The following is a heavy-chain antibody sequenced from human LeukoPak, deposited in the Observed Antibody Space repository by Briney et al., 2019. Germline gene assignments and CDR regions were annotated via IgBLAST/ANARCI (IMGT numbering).Heavy chain of an antibody. CDR3: ARSGSSGYYVYNWFDP. CDR2: VYPGDSDT. Sequence: GESLRISCKGSGYSFTSYRIGWVRQMPGKGLECMGIVYPGDSDTRYSPSFQGQVTISADKSISTAYLQWSSLKASDTAMYYCARSGSSGYYVYNWFDPWGQGTLVTVSS. CDR1: GYSFTSYR. D-gene: IGHD3-22*01. J-gene: IGHJ5*02. V-gene: IGHV5-51*01.